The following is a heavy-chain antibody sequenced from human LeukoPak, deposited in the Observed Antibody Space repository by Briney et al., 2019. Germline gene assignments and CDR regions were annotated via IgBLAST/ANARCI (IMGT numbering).Heavy chain of an antibody. CDR3: AKDRYGYDFAFDI. D-gene: IGHD5-18*01. CDR2: ISYDGSNK. J-gene: IGHJ3*02. Sequence: GRSLRLSCAASGFIFNNFAMHWVRQAPGKGLEWVAVISYDGSNKYYADSVKGRFTISRDNSKNTLYLQMNSLRAEDTAVYYCAKDRYGYDFAFDIWGQGTMVTVSS. CDR1: GFIFNNFA. V-gene: IGHV3-30*04.